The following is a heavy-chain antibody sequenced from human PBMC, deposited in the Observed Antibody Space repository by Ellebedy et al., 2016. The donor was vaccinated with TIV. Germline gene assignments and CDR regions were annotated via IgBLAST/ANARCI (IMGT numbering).Heavy chain of an antibody. CDR3: AAERLKFFDY. CDR2: ITLDGGYT. Sequence: GESLKISCAASGFTFGAYTMHWVRQPPGKGLEWVSLITLDGGYTVYADSVKGRFTISRDNSKNFLYLQMSSLRTEDAALYYCAAERLKFFDYWGRGVLVTVSS. J-gene: IGHJ4*02. CDR1: GFTFGAYT. V-gene: IGHV3-43*01. D-gene: IGHD1-1*01.